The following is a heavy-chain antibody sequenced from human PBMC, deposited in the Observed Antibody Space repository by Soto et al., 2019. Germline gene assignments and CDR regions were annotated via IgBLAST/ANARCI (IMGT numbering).Heavy chain of an antibody. CDR2: IKEDGSQK. CDR3: ARTGTTHC. Sequence: EVQLVESGGGLVQPGGSLKVSCAASGFTFHAFWMTWARQAPGKGLEWVANIKEDGSQKYYLDSVKGRFTISRDNAKNLLYLQMNSLRAADTAVYYCARTGTTHCWGQGTLVTVFS. D-gene: IGHD1-1*01. J-gene: IGHJ4*02. V-gene: IGHV3-7*01. CDR1: GFTFHAFW.